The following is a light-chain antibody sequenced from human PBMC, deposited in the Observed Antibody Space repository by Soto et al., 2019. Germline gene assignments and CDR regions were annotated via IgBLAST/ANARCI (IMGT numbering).Light chain of an antibody. CDR2: GAS. V-gene: IGKV3-20*01. CDR3: QQYGSSPFT. J-gene: IGKJ3*01. CDR1: QSVSSSY. Sequence: EIVLTQAPGTLSLSPGERATLSCRASQSVSSSYLAWYQQKPGQAPRLLIYGASSRATVIPDRFSGSGSGTDFTLTISRLEPEDFAVYYCQQYGSSPFTVGPGTKVDIK.